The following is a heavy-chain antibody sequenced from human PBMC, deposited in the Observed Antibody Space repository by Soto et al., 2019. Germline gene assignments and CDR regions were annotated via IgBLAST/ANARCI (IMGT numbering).Heavy chain of an antibody. D-gene: IGHD4-17*01. CDR3: ARPPRYGLHDAFDI. CDR2: INHSGST. CDR1: GGSFSGYY. J-gene: IGHJ3*02. V-gene: IGHV4-34*01. Sequence: QVQLQQWGAGLLKPSETLSLTCAVYGGSFSGYYWSWIRQPPGKGLEWIGEINHSGSTNYNPSLKSRVTISVDTSKTQFSLKLSSVTAADTAVYYCARPPRYGLHDAFDIWGQGTMVTVSS.